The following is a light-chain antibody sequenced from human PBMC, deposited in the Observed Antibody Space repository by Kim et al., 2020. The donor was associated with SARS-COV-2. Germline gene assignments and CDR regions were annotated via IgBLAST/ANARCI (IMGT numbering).Light chain of an antibody. CDR3: NSRDSSGNHHVV. Sequence: SSELTQDPAVSVALGQTVRITCQGDSLRIYYASWYQQKPGQAPVLVIYGKNNRPSGIPDRFSGSSSGNTASLTITGAQAEDEADYYCNSRDSSGNHHVVF. CDR2: GKN. CDR1: SLRIYY. V-gene: IGLV3-19*01. J-gene: IGLJ2*01.